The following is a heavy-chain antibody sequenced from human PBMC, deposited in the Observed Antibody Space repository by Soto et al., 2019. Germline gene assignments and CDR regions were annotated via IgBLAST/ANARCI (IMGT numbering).Heavy chain of an antibody. V-gene: IGHV3-30*18. CDR2: ISYDGSDK. Sequence: GGSLRLSCAASGLTFITYGMHWVRQAPGKGLEWVAVISYDGSDKNYADSVKGRFTISRDNSKNTLYLQMNSLRVEDTAVYYCAKEHNGLYSRHYFDYWGQGTLVTVSS. J-gene: IGHJ4*02. CDR3: AKEHNGLYSRHYFDY. CDR1: GLTFITYG. D-gene: IGHD6-19*01.